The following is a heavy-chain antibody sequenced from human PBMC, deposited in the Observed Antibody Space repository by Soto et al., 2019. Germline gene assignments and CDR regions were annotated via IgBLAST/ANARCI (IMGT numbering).Heavy chain of an antibody. J-gene: IGHJ1*01. CDR3: ARVGEQQLPDAEYFQH. V-gene: IGHV3-74*01. D-gene: IGHD6-13*01. CDR2: INSDGSST. Sequence: PGGSLRLSCAASGFTFSSYWMHWVRQAPGKGLVWVSRINSDGSSTSYADSVKGRFTISRDNAKNTLYLQMNSLRAEDTAVYYCARVGEQQLPDAEYFQHWGQGTLVTVSS. CDR1: GFTFSSYW.